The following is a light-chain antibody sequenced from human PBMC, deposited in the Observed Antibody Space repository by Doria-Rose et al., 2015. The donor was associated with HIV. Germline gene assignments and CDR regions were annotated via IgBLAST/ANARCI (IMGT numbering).Light chain of an antibody. J-gene: IGKJ3*01. CDR2: DAS. Sequence: EIVLTQSPATLSLSPGERATLSCRASQSVSSNLAWYQQKPGQAPRLLIYDASNRATGIPARFSGSGSGTDSTLTISSLEPEDFAVYFCQQRSNWPPIFTFGPGTKV. CDR3: QQRSNWPPIFT. V-gene: IGKV3-11*01. CDR1: QSVSSN.